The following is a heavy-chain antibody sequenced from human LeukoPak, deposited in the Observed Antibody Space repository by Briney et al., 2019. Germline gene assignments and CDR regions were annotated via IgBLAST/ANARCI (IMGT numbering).Heavy chain of an antibody. V-gene: IGHV6-1*01. CDR1: GDSVSSNSAA. Sequence: SQTLSLTCAISGDSVSSNSAAWNWNSQAPWLELNWVGRTYCSSKWYNDYAVSVKILITTNQDTSENQFTLVLNSVTPEDTAVYFCARELGGYSYDIYFDYWRQGPRVTVSS. CDR2: TYCSSKWYN. D-gene: IGHD5-18*01. J-gene: IGHJ4*02. CDR3: ARELGGYSYDIYFDY.